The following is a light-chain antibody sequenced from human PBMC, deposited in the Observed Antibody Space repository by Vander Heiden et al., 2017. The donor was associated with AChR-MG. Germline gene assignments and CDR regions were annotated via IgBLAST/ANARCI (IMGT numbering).Light chain of an antibody. CDR1: ATDIDLYDD. V-gene: IGLV2-11*01. CDR2: DVD. CDR3: CSDAGGYTVV. Sequence: SALTQPRSVSGSPGQSVTISCTGTATDIDLYDDVSWYQQFPGKAPKVVIFDVDKRSAGVPERFSGSKNRNTASLTIAGLQVEDEAVYCCCSDAGGYTVVFGGGTILTVL. J-gene: IGLJ2*01.